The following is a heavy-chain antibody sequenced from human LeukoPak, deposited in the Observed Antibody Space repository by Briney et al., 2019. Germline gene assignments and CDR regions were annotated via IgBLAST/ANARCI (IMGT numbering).Heavy chain of an antibody. D-gene: IGHD6-13*01. J-gene: IGHJ4*02. CDR1: GGTFSSYA. CDR2: IIPIFGTA. CDR3: ARVLLDSSSWYSHFDY. V-gene: IGHV1-69*13. Sequence: SVKVSCKASGGTFSSYAISWVRQAPGQGLEWMGGIIPIFGTANYAQKFQGRVTITADESTSTAYMELSSLRSEDTAVYYCARVLLDSSSWYSHFDYWGRGTLVTVSS.